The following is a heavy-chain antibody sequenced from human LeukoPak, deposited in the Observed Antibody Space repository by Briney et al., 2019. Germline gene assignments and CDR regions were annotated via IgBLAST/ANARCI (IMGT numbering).Heavy chain of an antibody. V-gene: IGHV4-4*07. CDR3: ARDGLYSYGYSYFDY. Sequence: SETLSLTCTVSGGSISSYHWSWIRQPAGKGLKWIGRAHSSGTTNYNPSLRGRVTLSVDTSKNQFSLKLSSVTAADTAVYYCARDGLYSYGYSYFDYWGQGTLVTVSS. J-gene: IGHJ4*02. CDR1: GGSISSYH. CDR2: AHSSGTT. D-gene: IGHD5-18*01.